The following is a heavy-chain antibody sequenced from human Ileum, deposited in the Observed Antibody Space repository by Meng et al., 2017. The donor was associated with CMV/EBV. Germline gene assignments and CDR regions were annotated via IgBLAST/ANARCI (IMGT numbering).Heavy chain of an antibody. CDR3: ARDLTNKWFYY. J-gene: IGHJ4*02. Sequence: QMLLQESGPVLGKPAETLSLTCTASGDPISSGSHSWAWFRQPPGKRLEWIGSMYFSGIADYNPSLKSRVTISLHATQKQFSLRLTSVTAADSAVYFCARDLTNKWFYYWGQGTLVTVSS. V-gene: IGHV4-39*07. CDR2: MYFSGIA. D-gene: IGHD1-26*01. CDR1: GDPISSGSHS.